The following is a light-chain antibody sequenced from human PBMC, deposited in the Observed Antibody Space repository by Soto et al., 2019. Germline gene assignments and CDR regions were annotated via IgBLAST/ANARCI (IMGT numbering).Light chain of an antibody. V-gene: IGKV3-20*01. CDR2: LAS. Sequence: DIVLMQSPGTLSLSPGERVTLSCRTSQSILNNYLAWFQQKPGQAPRLLIYLASNRAAGIPYRFSGSGSGTDFTLTISRLEPEDFAVYYCQNFGTPPWKCGKGTTGDIK. J-gene: IGKJ1*01. CDR1: QSILNNY. CDR3: QNFGTPPWK.